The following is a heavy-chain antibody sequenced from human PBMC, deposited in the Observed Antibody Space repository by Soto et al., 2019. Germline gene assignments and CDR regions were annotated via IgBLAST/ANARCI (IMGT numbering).Heavy chain of an antibody. Sequence: QLQLQESGPGLVKPSETLSLTCTVSGGSISSSNYYWDWIRQPPGKGLEWIGSIYYSGSTYYNPSLRSRVTISVDTSKNQFSLRLSSVTAADTAVYYCARRETATIFNSWGQGTLVTVSS. CDR2: IYYSGST. J-gene: IGHJ4*02. D-gene: IGHD5-12*01. CDR3: ARRETATIFNS. V-gene: IGHV4-39*01. CDR1: GGSISSSNYY.